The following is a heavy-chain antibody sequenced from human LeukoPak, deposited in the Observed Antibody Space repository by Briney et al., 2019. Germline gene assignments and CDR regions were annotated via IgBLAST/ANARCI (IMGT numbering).Heavy chain of an antibody. V-gene: IGHV4-59*01. CDR3: ARAPPYNWNYLKYYYYMDV. Sequence: SETLSLTCTVSGGSISNYYWSWIRQPPGKGLEWIGYIYYSGSTNNNPSLKSRVTISVDTSKNQFSLKLNSVTAADTAVYYCARAPPYNWNYLKYYYYMDVWGKGTTVTVFS. D-gene: IGHD1-7*01. CDR1: GGSISNYY. CDR2: IYYSGST. J-gene: IGHJ6*03.